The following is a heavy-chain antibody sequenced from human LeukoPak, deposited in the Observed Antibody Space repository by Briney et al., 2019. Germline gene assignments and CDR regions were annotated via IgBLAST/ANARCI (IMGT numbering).Heavy chain of an antibody. CDR1: GFTFSSYG. CDR3: AKQIFRQPPRAVNTFDI. D-gene: IGHD2/OR15-2a*01. CDR2: IRFDGGNA. J-gene: IGHJ3*02. V-gene: IGHV3-30*02. Sequence: GRSLRLSCAASGFTFSSYGMHWVRQAPGKGLEWVAFIRFDGGNAHYADSVKGRFTISRDNSKNTLYMQMNSLRAEDTAVYYCAKQIFRQPPRAVNTFDIWGQGTMVTVSS.